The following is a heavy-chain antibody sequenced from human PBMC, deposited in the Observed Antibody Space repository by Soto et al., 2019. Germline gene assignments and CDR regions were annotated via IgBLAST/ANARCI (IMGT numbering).Heavy chain of an antibody. CDR3: ARRGSGVTRGLHY. CDR1: GFTFSSYW. V-gene: IGHV3-74*01. Sequence: EVQLVESGGGLVQPGGSLRLSCEASGFTFSSYWMHWVRQAPGKGLVWISRINTDGSSTSYVDSVQGRFTISRDNGKNTLFVQMNSLRGEDTAVYYCARRGSGVTRGLHYWGQGTLVTVSS. CDR2: INTDGSST. J-gene: IGHJ4*02. D-gene: IGHD2-15*01.